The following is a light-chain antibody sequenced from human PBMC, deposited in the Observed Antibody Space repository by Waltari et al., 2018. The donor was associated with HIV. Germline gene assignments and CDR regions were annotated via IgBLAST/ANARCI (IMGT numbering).Light chain of an antibody. CDR3: QQYNTYSRT. Sequence: DIQMTQSPSTLSASVGDRVAITCRAIKSISGLLAWYQQKPGKAPNLLIYKASTLESGVPSRFSGSGSGTEFTLTISSLQPDDCATYYCQQYNTYSRTFGQGTKVEIK. J-gene: IGKJ1*01. V-gene: IGKV1-5*03. CDR1: KSISGL. CDR2: KAS.